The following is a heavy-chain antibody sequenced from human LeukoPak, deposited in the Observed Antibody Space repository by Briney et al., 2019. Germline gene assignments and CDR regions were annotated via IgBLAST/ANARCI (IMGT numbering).Heavy chain of an antibody. CDR3: AKGPRTAPDDAFDI. J-gene: IGHJ3*02. V-gene: IGHV3-64*04. CDR1: GFTFSNYA. D-gene: IGHD2-21*02. CDR2: ISSNGGST. Sequence: GGSLRLSCSASGFTFSNYAMHWVRQAPGKELEYVSAISSNGGSTYYAESVKGRFTISRDNSKNTLYLQMNSLRAEDTAVYYCAKGPRTAPDDAFDIWGQGTMVTVSS.